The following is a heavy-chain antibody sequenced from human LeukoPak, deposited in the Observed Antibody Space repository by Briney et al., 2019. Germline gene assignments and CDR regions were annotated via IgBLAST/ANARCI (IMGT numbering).Heavy chain of an antibody. J-gene: IGHJ6*03. V-gene: IGHV4-34*01. Sequence: PSETLSLTCAVYGGSFSGYYWSWIRQPPGKGLEWIGEINHSGSTNYNPSLKSRVTISVDTSKNQFSLKLSSVTAADTAVYYCARRPPPYSSSWFHYYYMDVWGKGTTVTVSS. CDR2: INHSGST. CDR1: GGSFSGYY. CDR3: ARRPPPYSSSWFHYYYMDV. D-gene: IGHD6-13*01.